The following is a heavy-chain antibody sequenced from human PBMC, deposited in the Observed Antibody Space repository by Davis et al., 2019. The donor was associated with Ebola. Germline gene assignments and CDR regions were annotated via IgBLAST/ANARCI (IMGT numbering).Heavy chain of an antibody. D-gene: IGHD1-26*01. CDR1: GFSFSGYN. V-gene: IGHV3-74*01. CDR2: INSDGSST. J-gene: IGHJ4*02. CDR3: ARARIVGGFDY. Sequence: HTGGSLRLSCAASGFSFSGYNMNWFRQAPGKGLVWVSRINSDGSSTSYADSVKGRFTISRDNAKNTLYLQMNSLRAEDTAVYYCARARIVGGFDYWGQGTLVTVSS.